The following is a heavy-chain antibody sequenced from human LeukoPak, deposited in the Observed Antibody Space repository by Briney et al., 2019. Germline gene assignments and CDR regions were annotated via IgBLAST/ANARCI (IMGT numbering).Heavy chain of an antibody. CDR1: GGSISSGGYS. Sequence: SQTLSLTCAVSGGSISSGGYSWSWIRQPPGKGLEWIGYIYHSGSTYYNPSLKSRVTISVDRSKNQLSLKLSSVTAADTAVYYCARGGSSWQNDYWGQGTLVTVSS. J-gene: IGHJ4*02. CDR2: IYHSGST. CDR3: ARGGSSWQNDY. D-gene: IGHD6-13*01. V-gene: IGHV4-30-2*01.